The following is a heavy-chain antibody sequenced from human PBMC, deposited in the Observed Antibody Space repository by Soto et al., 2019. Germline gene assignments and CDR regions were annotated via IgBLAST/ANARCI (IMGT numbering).Heavy chain of an antibody. CDR3: ARGFYDDNSGFYYRYFDY. Sequence: SETLSLTCTVSGGSVSSGSYYWSWIRQPPGKGLEWIGYIYYSGSTNYNPSLKSRVTISVDTSKNQFSLKLNSVTAADTAVYYCARGFYDDNSGFYYRYFDYWGQGTLVTVS. J-gene: IGHJ4*02. V-gene: IGHV4-61*01. D-gene: IGHD3-22*01. CDR1: GGSVSSGSYY. CDR2: IYYSGST.